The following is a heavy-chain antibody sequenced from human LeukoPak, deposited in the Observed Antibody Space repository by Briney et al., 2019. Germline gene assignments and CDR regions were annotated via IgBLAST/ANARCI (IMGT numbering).Heavy chain of an antibody. V-gene: IGHV3-23*01. D-gene: IGHD3-10*01. CDR2: ISASGGST. Sequence: HPGGSLRLSCAASGFTFSSYAMSRVRQAPGKGLEWVSAISASGGSTHYADSVKGRFTISRDNSKNTLYLQMNSLRAEDTAVYYCAKIRITDDYWGQGTLVTVSS. CDR3: AKIRITDDY. CDR1: GFTFSSYA. J-gene: IGHJ4*02.